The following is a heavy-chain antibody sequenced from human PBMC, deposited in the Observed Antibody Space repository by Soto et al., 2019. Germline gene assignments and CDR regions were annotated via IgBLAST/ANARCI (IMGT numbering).Heavy chain of an antibody. Sequence: PSETLSLTCTVSGGSISGNYWSWIRQPPGRGLEWIGYIYYSGSTYVSPSLKSRVTMSVDTSENQFFLKLRSVTAADTAVYYCARTAIGYCRGGTCSNWFDPWGQGTLVTVSS. CDR1: GGSISGNY. CDR2: IYYSGST. J-gene: IGHJ5*02. V-gene: IGHV4-59*08. D-gene: IGHD2-15*01. CDR3: ARTAIGYCRGGTCSNWFDP.